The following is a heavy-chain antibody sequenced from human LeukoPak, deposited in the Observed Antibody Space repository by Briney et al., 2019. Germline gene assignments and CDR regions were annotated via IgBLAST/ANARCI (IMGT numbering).Heavy chain of an antibody. CDR1: GDTFSSFA. CDR2: IIPIFGTA. J-gene: IGHJ6*02. Sequence: SVKVSCKASGDTFSSFAISWVRQALGQGLEWMGGIIPIFGTANYAQKFQGRVTITADESTSTAYMELSSLRSEDTAVYYCARDFWSGYSPVGHYYGMDVWGQGTTVTVSS. CDR3: ARDFWSGYSPVGHYYGMDV. V-gene: IGHV1-69*13. D-gene: IGHD3-3*01.